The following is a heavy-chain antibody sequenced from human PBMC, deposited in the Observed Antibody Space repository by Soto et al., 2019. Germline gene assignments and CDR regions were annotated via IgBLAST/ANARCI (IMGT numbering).Heavy chain of an antibody. CDR1: GFTFSSYA. CDR3: ARPLWRDDYNWGYFDL. V-gene: IGHV3-30-3*01. D-gene: IGHD4-4*01. J-gene: IGHJ2*01. CDR2: ISYDGSNK. Sequence: QVQLVESGGGVVQPGRSLRLSCAASGFTFSSYAMHWVRQAPGKGLEWVAVISYDGSNKYYADSVKGRFTISRDYSKNTLYLQMISLRLEDTAVYYCARPLWRDDYNWGYFDLWGRGTLVTVSS.